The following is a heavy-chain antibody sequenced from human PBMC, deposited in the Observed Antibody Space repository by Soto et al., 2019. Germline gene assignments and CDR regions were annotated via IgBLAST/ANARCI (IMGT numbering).Heavy chain of an antibody. CDR2: ASYDGINK. Sequence: QVQLVESGGGVVQPGRSLRLTCATSGFAFRSYGMHWVRQAPGKGLEWVAFASYDGINKYYADSVKGRFTISRDSSKNTLYLQMNNLRAEDTAVYYCAKPSYITGWQITETPFDYWGQGTLVTVSS. CDR3: AKPSYITGWQITETPFDY. CDR1: GFAFRSYG. V-gene: IGHV3-30*18. J-gene: IGHJ4*02. D-gene: IGHD6-19*01.